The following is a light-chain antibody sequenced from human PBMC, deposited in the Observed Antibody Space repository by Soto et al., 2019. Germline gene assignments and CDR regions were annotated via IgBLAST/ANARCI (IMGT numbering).Light chain of an antibody. CDR2: GNI. Sequence: QLVLTQPPSVSGAPGQRVTISCTGSSSNIGAGYDVHWYQHLPGTAPKLLIYGNINRPSGVPDRFSGSKSDTSASLAITGLQAEDEADYYCQSYDSSLSVVFGGATKLTVL. V-gene: IGLV1-40*01. J-gene: IGLJ2*01. CDR3: QSYDSSLSVV. CDR1: SSNIGAGYD.